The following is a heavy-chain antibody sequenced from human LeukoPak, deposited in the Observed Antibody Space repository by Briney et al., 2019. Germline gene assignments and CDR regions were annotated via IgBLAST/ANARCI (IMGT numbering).Heavy chain of an antibody. J-gene: IGHJ4*02. CDR1: GGSFSGYY. D-gene: IGHD2-15*01. CDR2: ISHSGST. Sequence: SETLSLTCAVYGGSFSGYYWSWIRQPPGKGLEWIGEISHSGSTNYNPSLKSRVTISVDTSKNQFSLKLSSVTAADTAVYYCARGEFVAGLIDYWGQGTLVTVSS. CDR3: ARGEFVAGLIDY. V-gene: IGHV4-34*01.